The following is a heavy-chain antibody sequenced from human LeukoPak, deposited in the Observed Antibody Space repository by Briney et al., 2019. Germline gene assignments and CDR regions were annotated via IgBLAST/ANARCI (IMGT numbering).Heavy chain of an antibody. CDR1: GGSMGSDY. CDR2: MSHSGSA. V-gene: IGHV4-59*12. CDR3: SRWGAVNGFDI. Sequence: PSETLSLTCNVSGGSMGSDYWSWIRQSPGKGLEWIAYMSHSGSANYKSSLKSRLTISIDTSKIQFSLKLGAVAAADTAVYYCSRWGAVNGFDIWGQGTMVTVSS. J-gene: IGHJ3*02. D-gene: IGHD3-16*01.